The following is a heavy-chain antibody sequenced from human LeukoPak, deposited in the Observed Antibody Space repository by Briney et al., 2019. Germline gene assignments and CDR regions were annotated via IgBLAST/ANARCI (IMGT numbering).Heavy chain of an antibody. Sequence: ASVKVSCKASGYTFTGYYMHWVRQAPGQGLEWMGWINPNSGGTNYAQKFQGRVTMARDTSISTAYMELSRLRSDDTAVYYCAAPYYYDSSGYAYWGQGTLVTVSS. CDR2: INPNSGGT. D-gene: IGHD3-22*01. CDR1: GYTFTGYY. CDR3: AAPYYYDSSGYAY. J-gene: IGHJ4*02. V-gene: IGHV1-2*02.